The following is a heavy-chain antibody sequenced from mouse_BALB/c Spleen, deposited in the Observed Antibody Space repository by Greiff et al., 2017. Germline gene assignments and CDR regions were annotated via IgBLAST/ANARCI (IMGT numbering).Heavy chain of an antibody. CDR3: ARKTVVDAMDY. Sequence: QVHVKQSGAELVRPGVSVKISCKGSGYTFTDYAMHWVKQSHAKSLEWIGVISTYYGDASYNQKFKGKATMTVDKSSSTAYMELARLTSEDSAIYYCARKTVVDAMDYWGQGTSVTVSS. CDR1: GYTFTDYA. D-gene: IGHD1-1*01. J-gene: IGHJ4*01. CDR2: ISTYYGDA. V-gene: IGHV1S137*01.